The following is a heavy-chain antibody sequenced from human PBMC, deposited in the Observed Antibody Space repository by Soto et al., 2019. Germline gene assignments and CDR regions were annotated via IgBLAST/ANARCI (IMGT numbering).Heavy chain of an antibody. CDR2: INHSGST. CDR3: ARDGDIVVVVAATHRGYFDY. J-gene: IGHJ4*02. CDR1: GGSFSGYY. Sequence: SETLSLTCAVYGGSFSGYYWSWIRQPPGKGLEWIGEINHSGSTNYNPSLKSRVTISVDTSKNQFSLKLSSVTAADTAVYYCARDGDIVVVVAATHRGYFDYWGQGTLVTVSS. V-gene: IGHV4-34*01. D-gene: IGHD2-15*01.